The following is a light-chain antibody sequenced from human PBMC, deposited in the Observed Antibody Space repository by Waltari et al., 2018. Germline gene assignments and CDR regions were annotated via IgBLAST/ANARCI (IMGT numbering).Light chain of an antibody. CDR2: DAT. CDR1: QDLGHF. J-gene: IGKJ4*02. Sequence: DIQLTQSPSYLSASVGDRVTLLFRASQDLGHFVNWYQPKPGEGPKPLITDATRLDTGGSSRFSGHASGAEFSLTINGLQPDDVATYYCQQYDYRPATFSGGTKVKI. CDR3: QQYDYRPAT. V-gene: IGKV1-33*01.